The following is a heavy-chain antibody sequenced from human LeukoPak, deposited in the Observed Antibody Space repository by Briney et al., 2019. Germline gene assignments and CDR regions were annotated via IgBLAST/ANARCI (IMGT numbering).Heavy chain of an antibody. CDR3: ARSHRFCADGVCSDY. Sequence: ASVKVSCKASGYTLTDYFIHWVRQAPGQGLEWVGILNPRDGGTYFAPNFQGRVTLTSDTSTGTVYMGLTSLRSEDTALYYCARSHRFCADGVCSDYWGQGTLVTVSS. V-gene: IGHV1-46*01. D-gene: IGHD2-8*02. CDR2: LNPRDGGT. J-gene: IGHJ4*02. CDR1: GYTLTDYF.